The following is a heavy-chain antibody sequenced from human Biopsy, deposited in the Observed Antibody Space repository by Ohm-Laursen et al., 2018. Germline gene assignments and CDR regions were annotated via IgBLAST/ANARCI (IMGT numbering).Heavy chain of an antibody. V-gene: IGHV2-70*11. J-gene: IGHJ6*02. D-gene: IGHD6-13*01. Sequence: TQTLTLTCSFSGFSLSARGKCVRWIRQAPGKALEWLARVDWDDYKDYSASLQTKLSISKDTSNDQMVLTVNNVDPADTATYYCARTPILIVSAGLVYRHRRHLQGMDVWGQGIAVTVS. CDR3: ARTPILIVSAGLVYRHRRHLQGMDV. CDR1: GFSLSARGKC. CDR2: VDWDDYK.